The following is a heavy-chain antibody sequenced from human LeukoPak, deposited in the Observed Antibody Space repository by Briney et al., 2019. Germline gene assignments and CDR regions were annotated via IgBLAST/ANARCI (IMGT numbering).Heavy chain of an antibody. J-gene: IGHJ3*02. Sequence: SETLSLTCTVSGGSISSYYGSWIRQPAGKGLEWIGRIYTSGSTNYNPSLKSRVTMSVDTSKNQFSLKLSSVTAADTAVYYCARIVGPAATPEAFDIWGQGTMVTVSS. CDR3: ARIVGPAATPEAFDI. CDR1: GGSISSYY. V-gene: IGHV4-4*07. CDR2: IYTSGST. D-gene: IGHD2-2*01.